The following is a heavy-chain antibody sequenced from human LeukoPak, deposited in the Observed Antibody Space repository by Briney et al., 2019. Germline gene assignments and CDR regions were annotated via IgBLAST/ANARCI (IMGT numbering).Heavy chain of an antibody. CDR1: GASISSTSYY. V-gene: IGHV4-39*07. CDR3: ARDWNRYAY. J-gene: IGHJ4*02. Sequence: SETLSLTCTVSGASISSTSYYWGWIRQPPGKGLEWIGSTYYRGTTYYNPSLKCRVTISVDTSKNQFSLQLSSVTAADTAVYYCARDWNRYAYWGQGTLVTVSS. D-gene: IGHD1-1*01. CDR2: TYYRGTT.